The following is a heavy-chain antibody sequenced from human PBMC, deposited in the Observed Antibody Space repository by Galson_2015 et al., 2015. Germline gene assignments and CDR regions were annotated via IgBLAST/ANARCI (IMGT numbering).Heavy chain of an antibody. V-gene: IGHV1-69*13. CDR3: ARGRDGYQITYFDY. CDR1: GGTFSSYA. D-gene: IGHD5-24*01. J-gene: IGHJ4*02. CDR2: IIPTFGTA. Sequence: SVKVSCKASGGTFSSYAISWVRQAPGQGLEWMGGIIPTFGTANYAQKFQGRVTITADESTSTAYMELSSLRSEDTAVYYCARGRDGYQITYFDYWGQGTLVTVSS.